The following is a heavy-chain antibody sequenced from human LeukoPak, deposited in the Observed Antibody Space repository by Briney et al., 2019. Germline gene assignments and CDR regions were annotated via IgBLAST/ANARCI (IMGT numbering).Heavy chain of an antibody. V-gene: IGHV3-30*15. CDR2: ISDDGTKQ. CDR3: TRDLSVITFEWHHWYFDL. Sequence: GGSLRLSCAASGFRFSIYSLHWVRRAPGKGLEWVAGISDDGTKQYYADSVRGRFTSSRDNSENTLYLQMGSLRADDTAVYYCTRDLSVITFEWHHWYFDLWGQGTLLTVSS. CDR1: GFRFSIYS. J-gene: IGHJ2*01. D-gene: IGHD3-3*01.